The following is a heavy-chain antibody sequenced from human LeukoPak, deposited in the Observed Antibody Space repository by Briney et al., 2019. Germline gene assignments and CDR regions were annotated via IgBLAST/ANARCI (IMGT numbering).Heavy chain of an antibody. CDR1: VFTFSNYW. CDR3: AKDLHYGSADY. J-gene: IGHJ4*02. CDR2: INPDGSTT. V-gene: IGHV3-74*01. D-gene: IGHD3-10*01. Sequence: GGSLRLSCAASVFTFSNYWMHWVRQDPGKGLVWVSFINPDGSTTNYADSVKGRFTISRDNAKNALYLQMNSLRAEDTAVYYCAKDLHYGSADYWGQGTLVTVSS.